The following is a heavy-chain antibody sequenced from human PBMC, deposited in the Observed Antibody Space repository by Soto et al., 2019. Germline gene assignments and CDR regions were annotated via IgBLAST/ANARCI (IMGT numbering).Heavy chain of an antibody. Sequence: PGGSLRLSCAASGFTFSSYAMHWVRQAPGKGLEWVAVISYDGSNKYYADSVKGRFTISRDNSKNTLYLQMNSLRAEDTAVYYCARGGGIAARPKVDYWGQGTLVTVSS. J-gene: IGHJ4*02. V-gene: IGHV3-30-3*01. CDR3: ARGGGIAARPKVDY. D-gene: IGHD6-6*01. CDR1: GFTFSSYA. CDR2: ISYDGSNK.